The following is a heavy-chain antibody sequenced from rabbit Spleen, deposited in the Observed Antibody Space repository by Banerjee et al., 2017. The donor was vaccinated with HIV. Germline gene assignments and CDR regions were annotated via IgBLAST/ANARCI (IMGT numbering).Heavy chain of an antibody. CDR1: GFDLSSGYD. Sequence: QSLEESGGDLVKPEGSLTLTCTASGFDLSSGYDMCWVRQAPGKGLEWIARIYTRDGRTDYASWAKGRFTISKTSSTTVTLQVTSLTAADTATYFCARASIDTNWLFKLWGPGTLVTVS. CDR2: IYTRDGRT. D-gene: IGHD7-1*01. J-gene: IGHJ4*01. CDR3: ARASIDTNWLFKL. V-gene: IGHV1S40*01.